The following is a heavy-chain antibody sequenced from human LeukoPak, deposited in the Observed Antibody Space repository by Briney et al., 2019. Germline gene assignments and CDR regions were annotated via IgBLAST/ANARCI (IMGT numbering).Heavy chain of an antibody. J-gene: IGHJ6*03. CDR1: GYTFTGYY. CDR2: INPNSGGT. Sequence: ASVKVSCKASGYTFTGYYMHWVRQAPGQGLEWMGWINPNSGGTNYAQKFQGRVTMIRDTSISTAYMELSRLRSDDTAVYYCARDSSDDVYYMDVWGKGTTVTVSS. V-gene: IGHV1-2*02. D-gene: IGHD3-3*01. CDR3: ARDSSDDVYYMDV.